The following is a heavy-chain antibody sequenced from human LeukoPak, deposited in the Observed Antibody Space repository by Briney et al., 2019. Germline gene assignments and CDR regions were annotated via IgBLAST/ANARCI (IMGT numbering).Heavy chain of an antibody. J-gene: IGHJ5*02. CDR1: GGTFSSYA. V-gene: IGHV1-69*06. CDR3: ARGGSTPFDP. Sequence: SVKVSCKASGGTFSSYAISWVRQALGQGLEWMGRIIPIFGTANYAQKLQGRVTITADKSTSTAYMELSSLRSEDTAVYYCARGGSTPFDPWGQGTLVTVSS. D-gene: IGHD2-2*01. CDR2: IIPIFGTA.